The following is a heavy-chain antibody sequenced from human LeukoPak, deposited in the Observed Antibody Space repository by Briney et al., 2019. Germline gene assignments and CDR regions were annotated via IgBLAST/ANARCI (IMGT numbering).Heavy chain of an antibody. Sequence: ASVKVSCKASGGTFSSYAISWVRQAPGQGLEWMGGIIPIFGTANYAQKFQGRVTITADESTSTAYMELSSLRSEDTAVYYCARGVSAYYDFWSGYSAPYFDYWGQGTLVTVSS. J-gene: IGHJ4*02. V-gene: IGHV1-69*13. CDR2: IIPIFGTA. CDR1: GGTFSSYA. CDR3: ARGVSAYYDFWSGYSAPYFDY. D-gene: IGHD3-3*01.